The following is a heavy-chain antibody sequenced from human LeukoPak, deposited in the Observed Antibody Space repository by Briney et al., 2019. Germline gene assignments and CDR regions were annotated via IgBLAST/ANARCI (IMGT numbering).Heavy chain of an antibody. CDR3: ARDIGYVIDY. J-gene: IGHJ4*02. Sequence: PGGSLRLSCAASGFTFSSYAMHWVRQAPGKGLEWVAVISYDGSNKYYADSVKGRFAISRDNSKNTLYLQMNSLRAEDTAVYYCARDIGYVIDYWGQGTLVTVSS. CDR2: ISYDGSNK. V-gene: IGHV3-30*09. CDR1: GFTFSSYA. D-gene: IGHD5-12*01.